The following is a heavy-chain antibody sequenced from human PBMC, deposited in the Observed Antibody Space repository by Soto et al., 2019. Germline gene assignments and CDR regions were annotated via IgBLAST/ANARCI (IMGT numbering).Heavy chain of an antibody. CDR2: IIPICGTA. CDR3: ARYAAWNEEPYNWFDP. J-gene: IGHJ5*02. Sequence: QVQLVQSGDAVKKPGSSVKVSCKASGGTFSSYAISWVRQAPGHWLEWMGGIIPICGTANYAQKFQGRVTINADKSTSTAYMELSSLRSEDTAVYYCARYAAWNEEPYNWFDPWGQGTLVTVSS. CDR1: GGTFSSYA. V-gene: IGHV1-69*06. D-gene: IGHD1-1*01.